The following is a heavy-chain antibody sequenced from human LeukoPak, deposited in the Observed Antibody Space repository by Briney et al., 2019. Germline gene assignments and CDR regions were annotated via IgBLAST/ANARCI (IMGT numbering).Heavy chain of an antibody. CDR2: LSGSGGST. D-gene: IGHD3-22*01. J-gene: IGHJ4*02. V-gene: IGHV3-23*01. CDR1: GLTFSSYA. CDR3: AKADDSSGYHELPLDY. Sequence: GGSLRLSCAVSGLTFSSYAMSWVRQAPGKGLEWVSALSGSGGSTYYADSVKGRFTISRDNSKNTLYLQMNSLRAEDTAVYYCAKADDSSGYHELPLDYWGQGTLVTVSS.